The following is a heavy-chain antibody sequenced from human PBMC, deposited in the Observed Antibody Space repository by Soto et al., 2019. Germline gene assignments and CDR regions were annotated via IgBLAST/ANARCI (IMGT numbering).Heavy chain of an antibody. Sequence: GGSLRLSCAASGFTFSSYGMHWVRQAPGKGLEWVAVISYDGSNKYYADSVKGRFTISRDNSKNTLYLQMNSLRADDTAVYYCAKDNYDPPYGMDVWGQGTTVTVSS. CDR2: ISYDGSNK. J-gene: IGHJ6*02. CDR3: AKDNYDPPYGMDV. V-gene: IGHV3-30*18. CDR1: GFTFSSYG. D-gene: IGHD3-3*01.